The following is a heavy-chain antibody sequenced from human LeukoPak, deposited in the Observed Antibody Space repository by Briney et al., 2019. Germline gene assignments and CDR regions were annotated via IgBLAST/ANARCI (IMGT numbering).Heavy chain of an antibody. Sequence: SETLSLTCTVSGGSISSSSYYWGWIRQPPGKGLEWIGSIYYSGSTYYSPSLRSRVTISLDTSRNQFSLKLNSVTAADTAVYYCAKSSYSIFDYWGQGTLVTVSS. CDR1: GGSISSSSYY. CDR2: IYYSGST. V-gene: IGHV4-39*07. J-gene: IGHJ4*02. CDR3: AKSSYSIFDY. D-gene: IGHD5-18*01.